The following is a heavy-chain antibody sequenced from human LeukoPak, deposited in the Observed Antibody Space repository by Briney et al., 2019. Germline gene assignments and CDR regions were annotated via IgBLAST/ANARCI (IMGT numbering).Heavy chain of an antibody. CDR2: IYSGGST. CDR1: GFTVSSNY. Sequence: GGSLRLSCEASGFTVSSNYMTWVRQAPGKGLGWVSVIYSGGSTYYADSVKGRFTISRDNSKNTLYLQMNSLRAEDTGVYYCARGGGSPYYYYGMDVWGQGTTVTVSS. V-gene: IGHV3-53*01. CDR3: ARGGGSPYYYYGMDV. J-gene: IGHJ6*02. D-gene: IGHD1-26*01.